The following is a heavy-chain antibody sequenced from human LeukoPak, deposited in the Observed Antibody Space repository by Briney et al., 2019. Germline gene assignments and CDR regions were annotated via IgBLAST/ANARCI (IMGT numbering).Heavy chain of an antibody. CDR3: ARLWSTSCKGGSCPHQPNY. CDR2: MHYSGST. D-gene: IGHD2-15*01. CDR1: GGSISIRSLY. J-gene: IGHJ4*02. Sequence: SETLSLTCTVPGGSISIRSLYWGWIRQPPGKGLEWIGSMHYSGSTFYTPSLKSRVTISVDTSKNQFSLKLSSVTAADTAVYYCARLWSTSCKGGSCPHQPNYWGQGTRVTVPS. V-gene: IGHV4-39*01.